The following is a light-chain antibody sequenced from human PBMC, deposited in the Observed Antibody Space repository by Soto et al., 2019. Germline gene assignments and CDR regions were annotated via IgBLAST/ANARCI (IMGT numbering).Light chain of an antibody. CDR3: QSVDSSLVNYV. CDR1: SSNIGAGYD. CDR2: TNN. V-gene: IGLV1-40*01. J-gene: IGLJ1*01. Sequence: QSVLTQPPSVSGAPGQRVTISCTGSSSNIGAGYDVHWYQQLPGTAPKLLIYTNNNRPSGVPDRFSGSKSGTSASLAITGLQAEDEADYYCQSVDSSLVNYVFGTGTKLTVL.